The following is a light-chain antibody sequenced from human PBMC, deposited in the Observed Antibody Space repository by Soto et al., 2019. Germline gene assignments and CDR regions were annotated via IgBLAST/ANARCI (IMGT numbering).Light chain of an antibody. V-gene: IGKV1-5*03. Sequence: DIQVTQSPSTLSASLGDRVTITCRASQSISSWLAWYQQKPGKAPKLLIYKASSLESGVPSRFSGSGSGTEFTLTISSLQPEDFATYYCQQLNSYPPWTFGQGTKVDIK. CDR2: KAS. CDR1: QSISSW. CDR3: QQLNSYPPWT. J-gene: IGKJ1*01.